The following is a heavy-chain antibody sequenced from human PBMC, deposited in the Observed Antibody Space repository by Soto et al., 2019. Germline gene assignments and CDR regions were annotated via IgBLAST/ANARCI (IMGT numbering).Heavy chain of an antibody. CDR3: AKANGFSLSRQGDWFDP. CDR2: IAWDSNKK. Sequence: ELQMVESGGGLVQPGRSLRLSCAASGFTFDDYAMHWVRQAPGKGLEWVSGIAWDSNKKHYADSVKGRFTISRDNAKKSLYLQMDSLRPEDTTFYYCAKANGFSLSRQGDWFDPWGQGTLVTVSS. D-gene: IGHD2-8*01. CDR1: GFTFDDYA. V-gene: IGHV3-9*01. J-gene: IGHJ5*02.